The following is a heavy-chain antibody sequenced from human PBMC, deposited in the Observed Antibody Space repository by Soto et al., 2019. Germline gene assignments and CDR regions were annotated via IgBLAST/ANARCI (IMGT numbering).Heavy chain of an antibody. Sequence: PSETLSLTCAVYGGSFSGYYWSWIRQSSGKGLEWIGEINHSGSTNYNPSLKSQITISVDTSKNQFSLKLSSVTAADTAVYYCARGKAARRMGLATGNYYYYAMDVWGQGTTVTVSS. J-gene: IGHJ6*02. CDR3: ARGKAARRMGLATGNYYYYAMDV. CDR2: INHSGST. V-gene: IGHV4-34*01. CDR1: GGSFSGYY. D-gene: IGHD6-6*01.